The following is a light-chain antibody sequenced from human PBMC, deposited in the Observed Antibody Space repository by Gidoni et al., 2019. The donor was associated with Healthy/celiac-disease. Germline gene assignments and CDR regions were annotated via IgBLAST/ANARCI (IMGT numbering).Light chain of an antibody. V-gene: IGKV1-33*01. CDR2: DAS. CDR3: QQYDNPPTT. Sequence: DIQMTQSPSSLSASVGDRVTLTCQASQDISNYLNWYQQKPGKVPKLLIYDASNLETGVPSRFSGSGSGTDFTFTISSLQPEDIATYYCQQYDNPPTTFGGGTKVEIK. J-gene: IGKJ4*01. CDR1: QDISNY.